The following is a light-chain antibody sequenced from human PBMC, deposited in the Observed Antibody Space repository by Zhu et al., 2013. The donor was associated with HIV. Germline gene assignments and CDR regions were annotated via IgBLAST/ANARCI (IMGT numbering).Light chain of an antibody. J-gene: IGKJ2*03. CDR2: WAS. Sequence: DIVLTQSPDSLAVSLGERATITCKSSHSLFHANSKNYLVWYQQNPGQPPKLLIYWASTRESGVPDRFSGSGSGTDFTLTISSLQAEDVAVYYCQQYYSTPYSFGQGTKLEIK. CDR1: HSLFHANSKNY. CDR3: QQYYSTPYS. V-gene: IGKV4-1*01.